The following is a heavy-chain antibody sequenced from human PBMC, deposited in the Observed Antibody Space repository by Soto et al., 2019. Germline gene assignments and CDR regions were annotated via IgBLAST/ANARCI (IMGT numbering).Heavy chain of an antibody. CDR1: GGSISSGGYY. CDR2: IYYSGST. D-gene: IGHD1-1*01. V-gene: IGHV4-31*03. CDR3: AREGNWNGAYNWFDP. J-gene: IGHJ5*02. Sequence: QVQLQESGPGLVKPSQTLSLTCTVSGGSISSGGYYWSWIRQHTGKGLEWIGYIYYSGSTYYNPSLKRRVTISVDKSRNQFSLKLSSVTAADTGVYYCAREGNWNGAYNWFDPWGQGTLVTVSS.